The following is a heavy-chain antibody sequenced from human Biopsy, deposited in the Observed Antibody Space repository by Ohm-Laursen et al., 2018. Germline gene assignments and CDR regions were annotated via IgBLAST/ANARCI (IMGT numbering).Heavy chain of an antibody. CDR3: AREDEGLLRALDL. V-gene: IGHV4-4*07. Sequence: TLSLTCTVSGASMTGYFWTWVRQLAGKGLEWIGHIYTIGDTTYNPSLESRMTMSLDTSENQFSLKMTSLTAADTAVYFCAREDEGLLRALDLWGQGTMVTVSS. J-gene: IGHJ3*01. CDR1: GASMTGYF. CDR2: IYTIGDT. D-gene: IGHD3-16*01.